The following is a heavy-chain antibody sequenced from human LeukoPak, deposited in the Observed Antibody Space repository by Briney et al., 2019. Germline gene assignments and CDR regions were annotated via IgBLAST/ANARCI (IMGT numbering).Heavy chain of an antibody. D-gene: IGHD2-2*01. Sequence: ASVKVSCKVSGYTLTELSMHWVRQAPGKGLEWMGGFDPEDGETIYAQKFQGRVTMTEDTSTDTAYMELSSLRSEDTAVYYCARGITDIVVVPAAILRGSDYYYYYMDVWGKGTTVTVSS. CDR1: GYTLTELS. CDR2: FDPEDGET. V-gene: IGHV1-24*01. J-gene: IGHJ6*03. CDR3: ARGITDIVVVPAAILRGSDYYYYYMDV.